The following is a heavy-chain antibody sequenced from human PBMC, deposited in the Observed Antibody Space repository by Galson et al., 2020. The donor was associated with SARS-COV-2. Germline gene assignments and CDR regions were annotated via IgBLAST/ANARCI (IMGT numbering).Heavy chain of an antibody. V-gene: IGHV5-51*01. J-gene: IGHJ4*02. Sequence: GESLKISCKGSGYSFTSYWIGWVRQMPGKGLEWMGIIYPGDSDTIYSASFQGQVTISADKSSSTAYLQWSSLKASDTAIYYGARPPGDEYYFDYGGQGTLVTVSS. CDR1: GYSFTSYW. CDR3: ARPPGDEYYFDY. D-gene: IGHD7-27*01. CDR2: IYPGDSDT.